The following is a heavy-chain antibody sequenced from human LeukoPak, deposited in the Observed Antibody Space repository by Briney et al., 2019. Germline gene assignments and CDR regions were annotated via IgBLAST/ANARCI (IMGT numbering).Heavy chain of an antibody. Sequence: GGSLRLSCAASGFTFSNAWMSWVRQAPGKGLEWVGRIKTKASGGPTDYAAPVEGRFTISRDDSENTLYLQMSSLKTEDTAVYYCATVRGSSWHGLDYWGQGTPVTVSP. D-gene: IGHD6-13*01. CDR1: GFTFSNAW. J-gene: IGHJ4*02. CDR3: ATVRGSSWHGLDY. CDR2: IKTKASGGPT. V-gene: IGHV3-15*01.